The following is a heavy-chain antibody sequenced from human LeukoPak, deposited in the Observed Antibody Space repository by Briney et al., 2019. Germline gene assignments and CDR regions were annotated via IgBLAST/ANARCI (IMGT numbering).Heavy chain of an antibody. CDR3: ARDLSHYDFWSGYPNPYFDY. J-gene: IGHJ4*02. CDR1: GYTFTGYY. V-gene: IGHV1-2*02. D-gene: IGHD3-3*01. CDR2: INPNSGGT. Sequence: ASVKVSCKASGYTFTGYYMRWVRQAPGQGLEWMGWINPNSGGTNYAQKFQGRVTMTRDTSISTAYMELSRLRSDDTAVYYCARDLSHYDFWSGYPNPYFDYWGQGTLVTVSS.